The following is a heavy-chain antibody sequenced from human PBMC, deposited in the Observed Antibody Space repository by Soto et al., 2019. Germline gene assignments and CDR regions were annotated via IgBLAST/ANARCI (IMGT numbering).Heavy chain of an antibody. CDR1: GVSISNTSYY. J-gene: IGHJ4*02. CDR3: ARHGSY. CDR2: IYFSGST. V-gene: IGHV4-39*01. Sequence: QLQLQESGPGLVKPSETLSLTCSVSGVSISNTSYYWGWIRQPPGKGLEWVGTIYFSGSTFYNPSLKSRVTIDIDTSNNQFPLRLSYVTAADTAVYYCARHGSYWGQGTLVTVSS.